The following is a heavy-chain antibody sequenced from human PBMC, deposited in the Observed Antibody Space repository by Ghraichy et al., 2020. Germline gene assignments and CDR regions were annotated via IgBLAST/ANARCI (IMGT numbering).Heavy chain of an antibody. CDR3: AREPALCGGDCHGPFDY. D-gene: IGHD2-21*01. V-gene: IGHV3-74*01. J-gene: IGHJ4*02. CDR2: INSDGSST. Sequence: GGSLRLSCAASGFTFSSYWMHWVRQAPGKGLVWVSRINSDGSSTSYADSVKGRFTISRDNAKNTLYLQMNSLRAEDTAVYYCAREPALCGGDCHGPFDYWGQGTLVTVSS. CDR1: GFTFSSYW.